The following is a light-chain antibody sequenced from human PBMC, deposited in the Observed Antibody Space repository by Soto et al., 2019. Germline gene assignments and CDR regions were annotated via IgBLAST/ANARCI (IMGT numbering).Light chain of an antibody. Sequence: QSVLTQPASVSGSPGQSISISCIGTSSDVGAFNYVSWYQHHPGKDPQLIIYDVTSRPSGVSNRFSASKSGNTASLTISGLQAEDEADYYCSSYTTRNTEVFGSGTKLTVL. J-gene: IGLJ1*01. CDR2: DVT. CDR1: SSDVGAFNY. CDR3: SSYTTRNTEV. V-gene: IGLV2-14*03.